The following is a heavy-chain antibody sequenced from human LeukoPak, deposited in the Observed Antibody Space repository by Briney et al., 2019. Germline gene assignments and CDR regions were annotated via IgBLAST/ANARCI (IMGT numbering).Heavy chain of an antibody. Sequence: SETLSLTCTVSGGSISSYYWSWIRQPPGKGLEWIGYIYYSGSTNYNPSLKSRVTISVDTSKNQFSLKLSSVSAADPAVYYCARGPYYYDRSGFYAQHWGQGTLVTVSS. CDR3: ARGPYYYDRSGFYAQH. V-gene: IGHV4-59*01. CDR2: IYYSGST. J-gene: IGHJ1*01. CDR1: GGSISSYY. D-gene: IGHD3-22*01.